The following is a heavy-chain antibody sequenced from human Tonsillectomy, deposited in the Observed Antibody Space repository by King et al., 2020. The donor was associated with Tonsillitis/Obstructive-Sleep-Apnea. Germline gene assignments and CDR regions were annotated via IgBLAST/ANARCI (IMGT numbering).Heavy chain of an antibody. CDR1: GFTFSSYD. Sequence: VQLVESGGGLVQPGGSLRLSCAASGFTFSSYDMHWVRQATGKGLEWVSAIGTAGDTYYPGSVKGRFTISRENAKNSLYLQMNSLRAGDTAVYYCATLGVVGGGDAFDIWGQGTMVTVSS. J-gene: IGHJ3*02. CDR2: IGTAGDT. D-gene: IGHD3-16*01. CDR3: ATLGVVGGGDAFDI. V-gene: IGHV3-13*04.